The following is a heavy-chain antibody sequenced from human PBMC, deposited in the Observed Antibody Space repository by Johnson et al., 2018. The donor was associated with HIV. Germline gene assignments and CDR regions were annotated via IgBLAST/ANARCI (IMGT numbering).Heavy chain of an antibody. V-gene: IGHV3-66*01. CDR1: GFTVSSNY. J-gene: IGHJ3*02. Sequence: MLLVESGGGLVQPGGSLRLSCAASGFTVSSNYMSWVRQAPGKGLEWVSVIYSGGSTYYADSVKGRFTISRDNSKNTLYLQMNSLRAEDTAVYYCARDQSEVDAFESWGEGTMVTVSS. CDR2: IYSGGST. CDR3: ARDQSEVDAFES.